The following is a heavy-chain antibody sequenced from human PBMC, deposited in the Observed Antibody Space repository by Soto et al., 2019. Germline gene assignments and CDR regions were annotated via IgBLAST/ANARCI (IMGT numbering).Heavy chain of an antibody. CDR2: MNPNSGNT. CDR3: AKRLTIFGVVIMDD. V-gene: IGHV1-8*01. CDR1: GYTFTSYD. Sequence: ASVKVSCKASGYTFTSYDINWVRQATGQGLEWMGWMNPNSGNTGYAQKFQGRVTMTRNTSISTAYMELSSLRSEDTAVYYCAKRLTIFGVVIMDDWGQGTLVTVSS. D-gene: IGHD3-3*01. J-gene: IGHJ4*02.